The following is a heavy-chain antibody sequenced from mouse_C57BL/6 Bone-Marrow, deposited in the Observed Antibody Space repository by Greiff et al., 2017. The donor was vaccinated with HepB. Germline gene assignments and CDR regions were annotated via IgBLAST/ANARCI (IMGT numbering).Heavy chain of an antibody. J-gene: IGHJ4*01. V-gene: IGHV5-12*01. CDR1: GFTFSDYY. Sequence: EVMLVESGGGLVQPGGSLKLSCAASGFTFSDYYMYWVRQTPEKRLEWVAYISNGGGSTYYPDTVKGRFTISRDNAKKTLYLQMSSLKSEDTAMYYCARQVVDYDEGYAMDYWGQGTSVTVSS. CDR3: ARQVVDYDEGYAMDY. CDR2: ISNGGGST. D-gene: IGHD2-4*01.